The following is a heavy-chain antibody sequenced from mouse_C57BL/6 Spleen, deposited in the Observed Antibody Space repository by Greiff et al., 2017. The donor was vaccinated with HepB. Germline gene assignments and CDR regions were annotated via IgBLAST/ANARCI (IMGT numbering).Heavy chain of an antibody. CDR2: IDPSDSYT. D-gene: IGHD2-5*01. Sequence: QVQLQQPGAELVMPGASVKLSCKASGYTFTSYWMHWVKQRPGQGLEWIGEIDPSDSYTNYNQKFKGKSTLTVDKSSSTAYMQLSSLTSEDSAVYYCARGIHSNYERYFDVWGTGTTVTVSS. V-gene: IGHV1-69*01. CDR1: GYTFTSYW. J-gene: IGHJ1*03. CDR3: ARGIHSNYERYFDV.